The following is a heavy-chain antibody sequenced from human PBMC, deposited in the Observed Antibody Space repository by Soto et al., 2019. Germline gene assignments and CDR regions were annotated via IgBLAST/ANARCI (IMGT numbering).Heavy chain of an antibody. V-gene: IGHV4-30-4*02. CDR1: GGSISSGDYY. CDR3: ARLHTFSLPRLGNNWFDP. D-gene: IGHD3-16*01. CDR2: IYYSGST. Sequence: SETLSLTCTVSGGSISSGDYYWSWIRQPPGKGLEWIGYIYYSGSTYYNPSLKSRVTISVDTSKNQFSLKLSSVTAADTAVYYCARLHTFSLPRLGNNWFDPWGQGTLVTVSS. J-gene: IGHJ5*02.